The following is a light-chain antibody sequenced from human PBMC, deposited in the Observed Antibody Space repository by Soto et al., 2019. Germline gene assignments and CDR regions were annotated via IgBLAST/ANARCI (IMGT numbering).Light chain of an antibody. CDR2: MAS. CDR1: QSLNNW. CDR3: QQYNTFPRT. V-gene: IGKV1-5*03. J-gene: IGKJ1*01. Sequence: DIQMTQSPSTLSASIGDRVTITSRASQSLNNWLAWFQQKPGKAPKLLIAMASYLESGVPSRFSGSGSGIEFTLTITSLQPDDFATYYCQQYNTFPRTFGQGTKVELK.